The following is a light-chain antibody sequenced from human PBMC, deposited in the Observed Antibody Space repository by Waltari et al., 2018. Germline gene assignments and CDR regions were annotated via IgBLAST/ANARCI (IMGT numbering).Light chain of an antibody. V-gene: IGKV3-11*01. CDR3: QQRRNWPPLS. CDR2: DTS. Sequence: ATLSLSPGERATLSCRASQDVSRYLAWYQQKPGQAPRLLIYDTSNRATGIPARFSGSGSGTDFTLTISSLEPEDSAVYYCQQRRNWPPLSFGGGTKVEIK. CDR1: QDVSRY. J-gene: IGKJ4*01.